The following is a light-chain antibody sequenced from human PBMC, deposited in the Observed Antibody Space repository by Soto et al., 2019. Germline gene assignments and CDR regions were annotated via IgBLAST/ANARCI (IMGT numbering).Light chain of an antibody. Sequence: EIVLTQSPATLSLSPGERATLSCRASHSVSTYLAWYQQRPGQAPRLLIYDASSRATGIPARFSGSGSGTDFTLTISRLEPEDCAIYYCQQRSNWPSSTFGGGTKVEIK. CDR3: QQRSNWPSST. CDR1: HSVSTY. V-gene: IGKV3-11*01. CDR2: DAS. J-gene: IGKJ4*01.